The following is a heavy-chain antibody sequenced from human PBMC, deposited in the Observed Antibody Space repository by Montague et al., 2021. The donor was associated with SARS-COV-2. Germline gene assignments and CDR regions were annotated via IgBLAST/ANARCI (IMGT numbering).Heavy chain of an antibody. V-gene: IGHV4-61*01. Sequence: SETLSLTCTVTGDSVISVKYYWSWIRQPPGKGLEWIGFIYFIGSTSYNPSLHSRVTITIDTSKNQFSPNLMSVTPADTAVYYCVKGSGYPWGQGTLVTVSS. CDR2: IYFIGST. J-gene: IGHJ5*02. CDR1: GDSVISVKYY. CDR3: VKGSGYP. D-gene: IGHD3-22*01.